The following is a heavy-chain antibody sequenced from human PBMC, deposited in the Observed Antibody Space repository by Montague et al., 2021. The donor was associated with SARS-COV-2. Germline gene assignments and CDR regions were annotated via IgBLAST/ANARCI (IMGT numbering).Heavy chain of an antibody. D-gene: IGHD3/OR15-3a*01. CDR2: IYYSGSI. J-gene: IGHJ4*02. CDR1: GGSMSDHY. Sequence: SETLSLTCTVSGGSMSDHYWAWIRQPPGKGLEWLAYIYYSGSINSNASLKSRVTISVDTSKNQFSLKLTSVTAADTAVHFCVRHPRTYNGFWRGYSCRLVFHFDAWGQGTLVTVSS. V-gene: IGHV4-59*08. CDR3: VRHPRTYNGFWRGYSCRLVFHFDA.